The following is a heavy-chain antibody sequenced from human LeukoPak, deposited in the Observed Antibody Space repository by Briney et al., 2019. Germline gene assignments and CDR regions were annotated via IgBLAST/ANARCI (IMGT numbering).Heavy chain of an antibody. V-gene: IGHV3-23*01. Sequence: GGSLRLSCAASGFTFSSYAMSWVRQAPGKGLEWVSAICGSGGSTYYADSVKGRFTISRDNSKNTLYLQMNSLRAEDTAVYYCAKDKDYGDYADIRYYYGMDVWGQGTTVTVSS. J-gene: IGHJ6*02. CDR1: GFTFSSYA. CDR3: AKDKDYGDYADIRYYYGMDV. CDR2: ICGSGGST. D-gene: IGHD4-17*01.